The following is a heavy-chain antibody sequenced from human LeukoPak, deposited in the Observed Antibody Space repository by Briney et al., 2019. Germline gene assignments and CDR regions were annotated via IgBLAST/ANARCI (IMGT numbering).Heavy chain of an antibody. CDR3: ASQGYSSSWYYFDY. D-gene: IGHD6-13*01. V-gene: IGHV4-31*03. CDR1: GGSITSGGYF. J-gene: IGHJ4*02. CDR2: ISYSGST. Sequence: SQTLSLTCTVSGGSITSGGYFWSWIRQHPGKGLECIGHISYSGSTNYNPSLKSRVTISVDTSKNQFSLKLSSVTAADTAVYYCASQGYSSSWYYFDYWGQGTLVTVPS.